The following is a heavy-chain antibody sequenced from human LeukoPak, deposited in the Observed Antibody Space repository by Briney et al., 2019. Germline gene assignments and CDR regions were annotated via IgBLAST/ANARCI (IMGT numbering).Heavy chain of an antibody. V-gene: IGHV4-61*02. CDR3: ARGSCCPYYYYYMDV. D-gene: IGHD2-15*01. J-gene: IGHJ6*03. Sequence: NPSETLSLTCTVSGSSISSGSYYWSWIRQPAGKGLEWIGRIYTSGSTNYNPSLKSRVTISVDTSKNQFSLKLSSVTAADTAVYYCARGSCCPYYYYYMDVWGKGTTVTVSS. CDR1: GSSISSGSYY. CDR2: IYTSGST.